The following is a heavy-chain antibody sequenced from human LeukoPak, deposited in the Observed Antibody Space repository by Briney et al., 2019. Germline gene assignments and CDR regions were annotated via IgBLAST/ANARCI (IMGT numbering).Heavy chain of an antibody. Sequence: ASVKVSCKASGYTFTGYYMHWVRQAPGQGLEWMGRINPNSGGTNYAQKFQGRVTKTRDTSISTAYMELSRLRSDDTAVYYCARGKIDYYDSSGYYNAFDIWGQGTMVTVSS. D-gene: IGHD3-22*01. CDR2: INPNSGGT. V-gene: IGHV1-2*06. CDR3: ARGKIDYYDSSGYYNAFDI. J-gene: IGHJ3*02. CDR1: GYTFTGYY.